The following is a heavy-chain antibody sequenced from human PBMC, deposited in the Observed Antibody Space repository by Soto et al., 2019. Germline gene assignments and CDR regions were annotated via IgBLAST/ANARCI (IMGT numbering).Heavy chain of an antibody. CDR2: IHNTGDT. D-gene: IGHD3-3*01. Sequence: KPSETLSLTCLVSGVSISSNYWSWIRQPPGQGLEWIGYIHNTGDTNFNPSLKNRVIISVDTSKNQFSLRLSSVTAADTAVYYCARSYPNTIFGVVPSRGLEVWGQGTTVTVSS. CDR3: ARSYPNTIFGVVPSRGLEV. J-gene: IGHJ6*02. CDR1: GVSISSNY. V-gene: IGHV4-59*01.